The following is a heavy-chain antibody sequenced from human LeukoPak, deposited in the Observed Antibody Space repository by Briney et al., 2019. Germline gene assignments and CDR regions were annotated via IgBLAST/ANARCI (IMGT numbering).Heavy chain of an antibody. J-gene: IGHJ4*02. V-gene: IGHV4-59*08. D-gene: IGHD6-19*01. CDR3: ARLEDSSGFDC. CDR2: IYYSGST. Sequence: SETLSLTCTVSGGSISSYYWSWIRQPPGKGLEWIGYIYYSGSTNYNPSLKSRVTISVDTSKNQFSLKLSSVTAADTAVYYCARLEDSSGFDCWGQGTLVTVSS. CDR1: GGSISSYY.